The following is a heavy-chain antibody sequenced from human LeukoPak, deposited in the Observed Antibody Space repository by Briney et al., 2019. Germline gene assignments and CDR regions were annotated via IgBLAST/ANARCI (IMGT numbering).Heavy chain of an antibody. V-gene: IGHV3-53*01. J-gene: IGHJ4*02. CDR3: GRHAYGGSPPLS. CDR2: IYVSGTT. Sequence: RGSLRLSCAASGFTVRDSYMSWVRQAPGKRLEWLAFIYVSGTTFYAASVKGRFTISRDNSKNTVYLQMNNLRVEDTALYYCGRHAYGGSPPLSWGQGALVTVSS. D-gene: IGHD3-10*01. CDR1: GFTVRDSY.